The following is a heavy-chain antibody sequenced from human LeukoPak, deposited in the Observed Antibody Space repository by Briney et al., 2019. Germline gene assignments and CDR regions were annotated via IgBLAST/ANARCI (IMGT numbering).Heavy chain of an antibody. D-gene: IGHD3-22*01. V-gene: IGHV3-33*08. CDR3: AREDYYDSSGYYLGFDY. CDR1: GFTFSTYA. J-gene: IGHJ4*02. Sequence: GGSLRLSCAASGFTFSTYAMSWVRQAPGKGLEWVAVIWYDGSDKYYADSVKGRFTISRDNSKNALYLQMNSLRAEDTSVYYCAREDYYDSSGYYLGFDYWGQGTLVTVSS. CDR2: IWYDGSDK.